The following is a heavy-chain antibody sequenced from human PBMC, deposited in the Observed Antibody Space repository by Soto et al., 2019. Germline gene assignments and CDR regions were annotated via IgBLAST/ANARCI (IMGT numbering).Heavy chain of an antibody. V-gene: IGHV4-59*08. CDR1: DGSISSYY. CDR3: ARLWGWFGDY. J-gene: IGHJ4*02. Sequence: QVQLQESGPGLVKPSETLSLTCTVSDGSISSYYWSWIRQPPGKGLEWIGYIYYSGSTNYNPSLKRRVTISVDTSKNQFSLKLSSVTAAVTAVYYCARLWGWFGDYWGQGTLVTVSS. D-gene: IGHD3-10*01. CDR2: IYYSGST.